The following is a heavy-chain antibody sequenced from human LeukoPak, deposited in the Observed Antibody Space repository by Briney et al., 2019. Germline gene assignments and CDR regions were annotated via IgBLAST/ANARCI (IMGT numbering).Heavy chain of an antibody. Sequence: GGSLTLSCSASGVIFSSFGMHWVRQAPGKGLEWVAVISYDGSNKYYADSVKGRFTISRDNSQNTLYLQMNSLRLEDTAVYYCGRLMGGYDSYFYGMDVWGQGTTVTVSS. J-gene: IGHJ6*02. V-gene: IGHV3-30*03. D-gene: IGHD5-12*01. CDR2: ISYDGSNK. CDR3: GRLMGGYDSYFYGMDV. CDR1: GVIFSSFG.